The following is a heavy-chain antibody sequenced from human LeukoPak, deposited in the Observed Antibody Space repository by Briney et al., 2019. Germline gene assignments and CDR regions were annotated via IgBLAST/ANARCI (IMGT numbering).Heavy chain of an antibody. Sequence: GASVKVSCKASGYTFTGYYMHWVRQAPGQGLEWMGRINPNSGGTNYAQKFQGRVTMTRDTSISTAYMELSRLRSDDTAVYYCAREGTGLRYFDWNGFDYWGQGTLVTVSS. J-gene: IGHJ4*02. D-gene: IGHD3-9*01. CDR1: GYTFTGYY. CDR2: INPNSGGT. CDR3: AREGTGLRYFDWNGFDY. V-gene: IGHV1-2*06.